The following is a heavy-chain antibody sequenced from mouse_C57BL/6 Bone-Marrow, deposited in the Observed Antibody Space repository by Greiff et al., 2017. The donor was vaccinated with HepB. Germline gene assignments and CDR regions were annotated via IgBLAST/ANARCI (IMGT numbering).Heavy chain of an antibody. V-gene: IGHV3-6*01. CDR2: ISYDGSN. J-gene: IGHJ4*01. CDR1: GYSITSGYY. CDR3: ARVRDGRGMDY. D-gene: IGHD1-1*01. Sequence: EVQLQQSGPGLVKPSQSLSLTCSVTGYSITSGYYWNWIRQFPGNKLEWMGYISYDGSNNYNPSLKNRISITRDTSKNQFFLKLNSVTTEDTATYYCARVRDGRGMDYWGQGTSVTVSS.